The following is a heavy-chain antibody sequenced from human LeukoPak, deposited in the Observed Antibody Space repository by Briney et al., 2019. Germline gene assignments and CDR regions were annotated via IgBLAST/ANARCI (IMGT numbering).Heavy chain of an antibody. CDR2: ISSSSSYI. J-gene: IGHJ5*02. V-gene: IGHV3-21*01. CDR3: ARDLRISSSLRWFDP. CDR1: GFTFGSYS. D-gene: IGHD6-13*01. Sequence: GGSLRLSCAASGFTFGSYSMNWVRQAPGKGLEWVSSISSSSSYIYYADSVKGRFTISRDNAKNSLYLQMNSLRAEDTAVYYCARDLRISSSLRWFDPWGQGTLVTVSS.